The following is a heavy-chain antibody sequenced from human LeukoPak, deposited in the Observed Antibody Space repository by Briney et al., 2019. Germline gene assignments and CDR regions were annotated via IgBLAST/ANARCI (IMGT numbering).Heavy chain of an antibody. CDR2: VSSSNTYT. V-gene: IGHV3-11*06. CDR1: GFTFSDYY. J-gene: IGHJ1*01. CDR3: AKESGSRSYGAYFPH. D-gene: IGHD6-13*01. Sequence: GGSLRLSCAASGFTFSDYYMSWIRQAPGKGLEWVSYVSSSNTYTNYADSVKGRFTISRDNAKNSLYLQMNSLRAEDTAVYYCAKESGSRSYGAYFPHWGQGTLVTVSS.